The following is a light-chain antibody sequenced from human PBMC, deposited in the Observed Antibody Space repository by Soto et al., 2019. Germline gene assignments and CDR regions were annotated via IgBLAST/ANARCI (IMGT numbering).Light chain of an antibody. CDR2: DVN. CDR1: SSDVGNYNY. V-gene: IGLV2-11*01. CDR3: CSYADSSTAV. Sequence: QSALTQPRSVSGSPGQSVTMSCTGTSSDVGNYNYVSWYQQYPGKAPKLMIYDVNMRPSGVPDRFSGSKSGNTTSLTISGXXXXXXXDYXCCSYADSSTAVFGGGTK. J-gene: IGLJ3*02.